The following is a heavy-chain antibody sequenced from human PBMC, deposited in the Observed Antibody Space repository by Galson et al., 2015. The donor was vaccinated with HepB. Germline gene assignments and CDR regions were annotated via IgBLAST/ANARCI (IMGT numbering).Heavy chain of an antibody. CDR3: ARRYCTSSSCSGVHFYYYGLDV. V-gene: IGHV5-10-1*01. J-gene: IGHJ6*02. Sequence: QSGAEVKKPGESPRISCKGSGYTFTNHWITWVRQVPGKGLEWMGRIDPGDSYSNHNPSFEGHVTMSVDKSIDTAYLQWSSLKASDTGVYYCARRYCTSSSCSGVHFYYYGLDVWGQGTTVTVSS. CDR2: IDPGDSYS. CDR1: GYTFTNHW. D-gene: IGHD2-2*01.